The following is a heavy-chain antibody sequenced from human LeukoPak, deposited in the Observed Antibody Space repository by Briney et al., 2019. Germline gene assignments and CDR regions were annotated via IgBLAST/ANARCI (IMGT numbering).Heavy chain of an antibody. CDR2: RNPNSGNT. Sequence: GASVKVSCKASGYTLIVYYLYWVRQAPGQGLEWMGWRNPNSGNTGYAQKFQGRVTMTRNTSISTAYMELSSLRSEDTAVYYCARKMVRGNWFDPWGQGTLVTVSS. D-gene: IGHD3-10*01. CDR1: GYTLIVYY. V-gene: IGHV1-8*02. J-gene: IGHJ5*02. CDR3: ARKMVRGNWFDP.